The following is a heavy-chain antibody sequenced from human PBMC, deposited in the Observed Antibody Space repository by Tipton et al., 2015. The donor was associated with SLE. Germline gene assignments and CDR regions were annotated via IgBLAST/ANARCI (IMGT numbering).Heavy chain of an antibody. D-gene: IGHD3-22*01. CDR2: IYYSGST. Sequence: TLSLTCTVSGGSISSYHWSWIRQPPGEGLEWIGYIYYSGSTNYNPSLRSRVTISVDTSKNQFSLRLNSVTAADTAVYYCARDRRYDPFAFDAGGQGTMVAVSS. V-gene: IGHV4-59*01. CDR1: GGSISSYH. J-gene: IGHJ3*01. CDR3: ARDRRYDPFAFDA.